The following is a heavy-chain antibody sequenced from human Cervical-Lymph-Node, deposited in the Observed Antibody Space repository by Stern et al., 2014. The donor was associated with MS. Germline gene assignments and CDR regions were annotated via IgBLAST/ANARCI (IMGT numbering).Heavy chain of an antibody. CDR2: LYLSGST. CDR3: ARVSYDFWSGYYVFDY. D-gene: IGHD3-3*01. J-gene: IGHJ4*02. Sequence: EHLVESDPGLVKPSQTLSLTCTVSGGSISRGGYYWNWIRQHPGKGLEWIGDLYLSGSTYYNPSLKSRVTISVDTSKNQFSLKLSSVTAADTAVYYCARVSYDFWSGYYVFDYWGQGTLVTVSS. V-gene: IGHV4-31*03. CDR1: GGSISRGGYY.